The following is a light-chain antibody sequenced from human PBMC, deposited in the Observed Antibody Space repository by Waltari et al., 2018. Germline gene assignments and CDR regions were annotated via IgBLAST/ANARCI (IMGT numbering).Light chain of an antibody. V-gene: IGLV2-23*02. CDR3: CSYTNTCPRLV. Sequence: QSTLTQPASVSGSLGQSITIPCAGSTSNVGTYDLVSWYQQRPGEAPRLLIYEVVKRPPGITSRVSGSKSGNAASLTSSGLQAEDEATYYCCSYTNTCPRLVFGGGTELAV. J-gene: IGLJ2*01. CDR2: EVV. CDR1: TSNVGTYDL.